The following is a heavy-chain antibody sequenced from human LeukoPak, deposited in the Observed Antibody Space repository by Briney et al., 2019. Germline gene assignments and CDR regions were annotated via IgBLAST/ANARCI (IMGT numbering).Heavy chain of an antibody. D-gene: IGHD3-22*01. CDR2: IKSKTDGGTT. Sequence: GGSLRLSCAASGFTFSNAWMSWVRQAPGKGLEWVGRIKSKTDGGTTDYAAPVKGRFTISRDGSKNTLYLQMNSLKTEDTAVYYCTTNYYDSSGYYVAYYFDYWGQGTLVTVSS. CDR1: GFTFSNAW. V-gene: IGHV3-15*01. J-gene: IGHJ4*02. CDR3: TTNYYDSSGYYVAYYFDY.